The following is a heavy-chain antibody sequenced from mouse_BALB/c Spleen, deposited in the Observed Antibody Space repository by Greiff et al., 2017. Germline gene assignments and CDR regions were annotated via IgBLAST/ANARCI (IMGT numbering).Heavy chain of an antibody. CDR2: IWAGGST. J-gene: IGHJ4*01. D-gene: IGHD2-1*01. CDR1: GFSLTSYG. V-gene: IGHV2-9*02. CDR3: AIIYYGNRYAMDY. Sequence: QVQLKESGPGLVAPSQSLSITCTVSGFSLTSYGVHWVRQPPGKGLEWLGVIWAGGSTNYNSALMSRLSISKDNSKSQVFLKMNSLQTDDTAMYYCAIIYYGNRYAMDYWGQGTSVTVSS.